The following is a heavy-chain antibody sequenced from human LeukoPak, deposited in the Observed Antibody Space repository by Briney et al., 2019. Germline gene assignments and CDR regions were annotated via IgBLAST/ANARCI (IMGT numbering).Heavy chain of an antibody. CDR1: GFTFSSSW. D-gene: IGHD3-16*01. V-gene: IGHV3-74*01. Sequence: QPGGSLRLSCAASGFTFSSSWMPWVRQAPGKRLMWVSRITRDLSSTTYADSVNGRFTTSRDNAKNTLYLQMDSLRADDSAVYYCAFDPGYESWSPFWGGMDVWGNGTTVIVSS. J-gene: IGHJ6*04. CDR3: AFDPGYESWSPFWGGMDV. CDR2: ITRDLSST.